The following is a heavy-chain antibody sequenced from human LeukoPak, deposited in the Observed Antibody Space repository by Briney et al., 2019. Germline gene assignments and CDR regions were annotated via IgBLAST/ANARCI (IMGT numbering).Heavy chain of an antibody. J-gene: IGHJ6*03. D-gene: IGHD5-18*01. V-gene: IGHV4-39*07. CDR3: ARVDTAMADMDV. Sequence: KPSETLSLTCTVSGGSISSSSYYWGWVRQPPGKGLEWIGSIYYSGYTNYNPSLKSRVTISVDTSKNQFSLKLSSVTAADTAVYYCARVDTAMADMDVWGKGTTVTVSS. CDR2: IYYSGYT. CDR1: GGSISSSSYY.